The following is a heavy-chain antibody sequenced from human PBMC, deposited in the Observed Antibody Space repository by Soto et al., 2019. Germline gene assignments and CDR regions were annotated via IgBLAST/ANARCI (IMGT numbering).Heavy chain of an antibody. CDR1: GFTFRSTA. D-gene: IGHD3-9*01. V-gene: IGHV3-33*01. Sequence: QVQLVESGGGVVQPGRSLRLSCAASGFTFRSTAMHWFRQAPGKGLEWVALIWFDGTNEDYEDSVKGRFTISRDNSKNTLYLQMNGLRAEDTAVYYCARDSQAEYYDVLTGYGLGASEIWGQGTMVIVSS. CDR3: ARDSQAEYYDVLTGYGLGASEI. CDR2: IWFDGTNE. J-gene: IGHJ3*02.